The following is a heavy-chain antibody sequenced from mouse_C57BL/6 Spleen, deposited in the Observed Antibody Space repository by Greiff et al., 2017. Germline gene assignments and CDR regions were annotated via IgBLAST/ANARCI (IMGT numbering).Heavy chain of an antibody. CDR2: IDPSDSYT. CDR3: AKGLRRGWFAY. Sequence: QVQLQQPGAELVKPGASVKLSCKASGYTFTSYWMQWVKQRPGQGLEWIGEIDPSDSYTNYNQKFKGKATLTVDTSSSTAYMQLSSLTSEDSAVYYCAKGLRRGWFAYWGQGTLVTVSA. CDR1: GYTFTSYW. V-gene: IGHV1-50*01. J-gene: IGHJ3*01. D-gene: IGHD3-3*01.